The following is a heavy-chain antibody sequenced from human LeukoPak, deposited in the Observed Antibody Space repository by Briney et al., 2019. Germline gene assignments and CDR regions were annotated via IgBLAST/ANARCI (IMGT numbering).Heavy chain of an antibody. V-gene: IGHV2-5*01. CDR3: ARRLGRVGMTVDY. CDR2: IYGNDDK. D-gene: IGHD1-26*01. CDR1: GFSRTTSGEG. Sequence: SGPTLVNPTQTLTLTCTFSGFSRTTSGEGVAWIRQLPGRALEWLALIYGNDDKRFIPSLKSRLTITKDTSKNQVVLTMTNMDSEDTATYYCARRLGRVGMTVDYWGQGTLVTVSS. J-gene: IGHJ4*02.